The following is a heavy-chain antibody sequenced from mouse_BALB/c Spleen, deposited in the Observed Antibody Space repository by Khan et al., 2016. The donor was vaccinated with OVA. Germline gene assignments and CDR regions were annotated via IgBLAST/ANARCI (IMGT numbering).Heavy chain of an antibody. V-gene: IGHV1-77*01. Sequence: QVQLKQSGPELVKPGASLKVSCKASGYTFTDYIIGWVKQSTRQGLEWIGDIFPGSDTPYYNEKFKDKATLTVDKSANTAYMQLSSLTSEDSAVYVCARWGYSAFAYWGLGTLVTVSA. CDR1: GYTFTDYI. J-gene: IGHJ3*01. D-gene: IGHD2-14*01. CDR2: IFPGSDTP. CDR3: ARWGYSAFAY.